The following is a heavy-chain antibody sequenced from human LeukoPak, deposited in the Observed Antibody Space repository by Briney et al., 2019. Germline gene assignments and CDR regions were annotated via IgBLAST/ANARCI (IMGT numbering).Heavy chain of an antibody. J-gene: IGHJ6*02. CDR3: AREEDCSSTSCYTGYYGMDV. CDR1: GFTFSSYG. D-gene: IGHD2-2*02. CDR2: IWYDGSNK. V-gene: IGHV3-33*01. Sequence: GGSLRLSCAASGFTFSSYGMHWVRQAPGKGLEWVAVIWYDGSNKYYADSVKGRFTISRDNSKNTLYLQMNSLRAEDTAVYYCAREEDCSSTSCYTGYYGMDVWGQGTTVTVSS.